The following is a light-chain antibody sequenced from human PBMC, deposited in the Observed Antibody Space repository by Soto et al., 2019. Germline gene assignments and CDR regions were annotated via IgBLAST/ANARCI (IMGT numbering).Light chain of an antibody. V-gene: IGLV2-18*02. CDR3: SSYTSSSIYV. CDR1: SSDVGSYNR. CDR2: EVS. Sequence: QSALTQPPSVSGSPGQSVTISCTGTSSDVGSYNRVSWYQQPPGTAPKLMIYEVSNRPSGVPDRFSGSKSGNTASLTISGLQAEDEADYYCSSYTSSSIYVFGTGTKVTAL. J-gene: IGLJ1*01.